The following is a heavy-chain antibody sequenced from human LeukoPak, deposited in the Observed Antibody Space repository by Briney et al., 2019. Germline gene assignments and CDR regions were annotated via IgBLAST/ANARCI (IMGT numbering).Heavy chain of an antibody. CDR3: ARGQSLYY. Sequence: ASVKVSCKASGYTFNNFVISWVRQAPGQGLEWVGWISPHTYTTRYATRVQGRVTMTTDTSTTTVYMELRSLRSDDTAAYFCARGQSLYYWGQGTPVTVSS. D-gene: IGHD3-16*01. V-gene: IGHV1-18*01. J-gene: IGHJ4*02. CDR1: GYTFNNFV. CDR2: ISPHTYTT.